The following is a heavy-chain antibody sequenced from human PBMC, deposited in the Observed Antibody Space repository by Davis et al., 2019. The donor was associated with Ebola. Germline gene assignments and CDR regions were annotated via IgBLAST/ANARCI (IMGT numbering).Heavy chain of an antibody. CDR3: ARDYYDSSGYYPGDC. J-gene: IGHJ4*02. CDR2: VRSHGSDD. D-gene: IGHD3-22*01. V-gene: IGHV3-30*02. CDR1: GFTFNIFD. Sequence: GESLKISCAASGFTFNIFDMHWVRQAPGRGLEWVAFVRSHGSDDHYADSVKGRFTISRDNAKNSLYLQMNSLRDEDTAVYYCARDYYDSSGYYPGDCWGQGTLVTVSS.